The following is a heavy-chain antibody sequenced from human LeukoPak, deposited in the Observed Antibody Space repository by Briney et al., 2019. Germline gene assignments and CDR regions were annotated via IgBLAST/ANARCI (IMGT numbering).Heavy chain of an antibody. CDR3: ASGGTGYSYGWRNPTKNWFDP. V-gene: IGHV1-46*01. J-gene: IGHJ5*02. CDR2: INPSGGRT. Sequence: WASVTVSCKACGYTFISCYIHWVRQAPGQGLEWMGIINPSGGRTGNAQKSQGRATMTRDMSRSTVYMELSSLRSEDTAVYYCASGGTGYSYGWRNPTKNWFDPWGQGTLVTVSS. CDR1: GYTFISCY. D-gene: IGHD5-18*01.